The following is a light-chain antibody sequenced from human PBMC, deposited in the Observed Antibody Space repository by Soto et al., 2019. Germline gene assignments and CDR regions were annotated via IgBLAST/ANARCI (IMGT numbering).Light chain of an antibody. CDR1: QSVSSY. CDR3: QQRSNWPFLT. CDR2: DAS. Sequence: EIVLTQSPATLSLSPGERATLSCRASQSVSSYLAWYQQKPGQAPRLLIYDASNKATGIPAKFSGSGSGTDFPPTISSLEPEDFAVYYCQQRSNWPFLTFGGGTKVEIK. V-gene: IGKV3-11*01. J-gene: IGKJ4*01.